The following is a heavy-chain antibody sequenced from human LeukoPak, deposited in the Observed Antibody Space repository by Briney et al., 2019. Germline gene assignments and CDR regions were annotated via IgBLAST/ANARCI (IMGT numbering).Heavy chain of an antibody. D-gene: IGHD1-26*01. J-gene: IGHJ4*02. V-gene: IGHV3-49*04. CDR1: GFTFSSYA. CDR3: TRDQERWELLDY. CDR2: IRSKAYGGTT. Sequence: SGGSLRLSCAASGFTFSSYAMSWVRQAPGKGLEWVGFIRSKAYGGTTEYAASVKGRFTISRDDSKSIAYLQMNSLKTEDTAVYYCTRDQERWELLDYWGQGTLVTVSS.